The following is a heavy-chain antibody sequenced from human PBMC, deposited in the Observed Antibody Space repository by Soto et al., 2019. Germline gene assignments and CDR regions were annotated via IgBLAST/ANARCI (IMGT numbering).Heavy chain of an antibody. CDR3: ARRYGYSFAY. V-gene: IGHV4-30-2*01. CDR1: GGSISSSSYY. Sequence: PSETLSLTCTVSGGSISSSSYYWGWIRQPPGKGLEWIGYIYHSGSTYYNPSLKSRVTISVDRSKNQFSLKLSSVTAADTAVYYRARRYGYSFAYWGQGTLVTVSS. D-gene: IGHD1-1*01. CDR2: IYHSGST. J-gene: IGHJ4*02.